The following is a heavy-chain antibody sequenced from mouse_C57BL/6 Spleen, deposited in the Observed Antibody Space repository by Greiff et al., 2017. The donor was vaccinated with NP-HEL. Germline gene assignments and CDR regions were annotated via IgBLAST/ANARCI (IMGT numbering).Heavy chain of an antibody. V-gene: IGHV5-4*03. Sequence: EVKLVESGGGLVKPGGSLKLSCAASGFTFSSYAMSWVRQTPEKRLEWVATISDGGSYTYYPDNVKGRFTISRDNAKNNLYLQMSHLKSEDTAIYYCARSYDGYYLAWFAYWGQGTLVTVSA. D-gene: IGHD2-3*01. CDR3: ARSYDGYYLAWFAY. J-gene: IGHJ3*01. CDR2: ISDGGSYT. CDR1: GFTFSSYA.